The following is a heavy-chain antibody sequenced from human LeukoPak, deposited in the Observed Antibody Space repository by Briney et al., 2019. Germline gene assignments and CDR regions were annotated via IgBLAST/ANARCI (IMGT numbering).Heavy chain of an antibody. Sequence: PSETLSLTCSISGGSISGYHWTWIRQPAGKGLEWIGRIFSIGSGIYNPSLKSRVTMSVDTSKNQFSLRLTSVTAADTAVYYCARTPTYYYDSSGPVGNFYFDYWGQGTLVTVSS. J-gene: IGHJ4*02. V-gene: IGHV4-4*07. CDR2: IFSIGSG. CDR3: ARTPTYYYDSSGPVGNFYFDY. CDR1: GGSISGYH. D-gene: IGHD3-22*01.